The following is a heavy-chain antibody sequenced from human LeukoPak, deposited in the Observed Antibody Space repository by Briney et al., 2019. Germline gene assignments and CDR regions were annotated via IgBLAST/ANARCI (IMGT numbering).Heavy chain of an antibody. J-gene: IGHJ6*02. CDR2: ISPSGGST. V-gene: IGHV1-46*01. D-gene: IGHD1-26*01. CDR3: AREPYLQYYGMDV. CDR1: GYTFTSYY. Sequence: VASVKVSCKASGYTFTSYYMHWVRQAPGQGLEWMGIISPSGGSTNYAQKSQGRVTMTRDTSTSTVYMDLSSLRSEDTAVYYCAREPYLQYYGMDVWGQGTTVTVSS.